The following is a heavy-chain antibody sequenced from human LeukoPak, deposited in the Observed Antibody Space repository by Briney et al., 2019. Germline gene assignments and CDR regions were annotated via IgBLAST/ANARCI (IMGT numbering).Heavy chain of an antibody. CDR1: GYTFTSYD. Sequence: ASVKVSCKASGYTFTSYDINWVRQATGQGLERMGWMNPNSGNTGYAQKLQGRVTMTRNTSISTAYMELSSLRSEDSAVYYCARVGRAVGTLDYWGQGTLVTVSS. J-gene: IGHJ4*02. CDR3: ARVGRAVGTLDY. CDR2: MNPNSGNT. V-gene: IGHV1-8*01. D-gene: IGHD1-1*01.